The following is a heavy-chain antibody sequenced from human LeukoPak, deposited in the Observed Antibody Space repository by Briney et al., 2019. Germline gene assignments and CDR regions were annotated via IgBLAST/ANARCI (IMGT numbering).Heavy chain of an antibody. Sequence: SETLSLTCAVYGGSFSGYYWSWIRQPPGKGLEWIGEINHSGSTNYNPSLKSRVTISVDTSKNQFSLKLSSVTAADTAVYYCARGRPGVITMVRGRYFDYWGQGTLVTVSS. CDR1: GGSFSGYY. V-gene: IGHV4-34*01. D-gene: IGHD3-10*01. CDR2: INHSGST. CDR3: ARGRPGVITMVRGRYFDY. J-gene: IGHJ4*02.